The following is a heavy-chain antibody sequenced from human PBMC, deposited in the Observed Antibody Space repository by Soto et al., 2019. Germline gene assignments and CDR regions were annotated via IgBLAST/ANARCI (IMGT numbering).Heavy chain of an antibody. V-gene: IGHV3-7*01. CDR2: IKGDETKK. D-gene: IGHD3-9*01. CDR3: VRDLNYAVLTVYYEVFDT. Sequence: EVQLVQSGGGLVQPGGSLRLSCMASGFTLSPYWMAWVRQAPGKGLEWVANIKGDETKKYYVDSVKGRFTISRDNAKNSLFLEMNRLRAEDTAVYYCVRDLNYAVLTVYYEVFDTWGQGTMVTVSS. CDR1: GFTLSPYW. J-gene: IGHJ3*02.